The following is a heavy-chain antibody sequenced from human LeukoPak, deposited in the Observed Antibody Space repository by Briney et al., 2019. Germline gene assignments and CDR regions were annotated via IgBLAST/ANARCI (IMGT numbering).Heavy chain of an antibody. CDR3: ARGRFGEWDNWFDP. D-gene: IGHD3-10*01. Sequence: ASVKVSCKASVYTFTGYYIHWVRQAPGQGLEWMAWINPNSGATNYAQKFQGRVSMTRDTSISTAYMALSRLTSDDTAVYFCARGRFGEWDNWFDPWGQGTLVTVSS. J-gene: IGHJ5*02. CDR1: VYTFTGYY. CDR2: INPNSGAT. V-gene: IGHV1-2*02.